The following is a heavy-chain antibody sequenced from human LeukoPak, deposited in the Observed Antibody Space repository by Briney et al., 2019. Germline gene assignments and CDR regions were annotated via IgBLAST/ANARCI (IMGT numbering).Heavy chain of an antibody. D-gene: IGHD3-9*01. Sequence: ASVTVSCKASGGTFSSYAISWVRQAPGQGLEWMGGIIPIFGTANYAQKFQGRVTITADESTSTAYMELSSLRSEDTAVYYCARANYDILTGYRHYYYGMDVWGKGTTVTVSS. CDR3: ARANYDILTGYRHYYYGMDV. CDR1: GGTFSSYA. J-gene: IGHJ6*04. V-gene: IGHV1-69*13. CDR2: IIPIFGTA.